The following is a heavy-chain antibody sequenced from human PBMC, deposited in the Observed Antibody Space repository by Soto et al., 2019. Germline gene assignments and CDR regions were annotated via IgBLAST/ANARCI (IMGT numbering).Heavy chain of an antibody. D-gene: IGHD3-22*01. J-gene: IGHJ6*02. Sequence: SETLSLTCAVSGYSISSGYYWGWIRQPPGKGLEWIGSIYHSGSTYYNPSLKSRVTISVDTSKNQFSLKLSSVTAADTAVYYCARDRDDSSGYYPAFYYGMDVWGQGTTVTVSS. CDR1: GYSISSGYY. CDR2: IYHSGST. V-gene: IGHV4-38-2*02. CDR3: ARDRDDSSGYYPAFYYGMDV.